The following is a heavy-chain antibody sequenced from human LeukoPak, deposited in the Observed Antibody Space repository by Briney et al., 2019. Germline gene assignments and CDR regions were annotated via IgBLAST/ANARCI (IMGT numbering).Heavy chain of an antibody. V-gene: IGHV3-21*01. J-gene: IGHJ4*02. CDR2: ISSSSSYI. D-gene: IGHD5-18*01. Sequence: GGSLRLSCAASGFTFSSYSMNWVRQAPGKGLEWVSSISSSSSYIYYADSVKGRFTISRDNAKNSLYLQMNSLRAEDMAVYYCARVGRGYSYGYLGLDYWGQGTLVTVSS. CDR3: ARVGRGYSYGYLGLDY. CDR1: GFTFSSYS.